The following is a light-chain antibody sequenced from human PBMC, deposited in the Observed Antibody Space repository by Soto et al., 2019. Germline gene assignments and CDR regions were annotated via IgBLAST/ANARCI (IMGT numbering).Light chain of an antibody. V-gene: IGLV1-47*01. CDR3: ATWDDSLSGVV. CDR1: TSNIGSNY. CDR2: RNN. Sequence: QLVLTQPPSASGTPGQWLTISCSGSTSNIGSNYVYWYQQLPRTAPRLLIYRNNKRPSGVPDRFSASKSGTSASLAISGLRSEDEADYYCATWDDSLSGVVFGGGTQLTVL. J-gene: IGLJ2*01.